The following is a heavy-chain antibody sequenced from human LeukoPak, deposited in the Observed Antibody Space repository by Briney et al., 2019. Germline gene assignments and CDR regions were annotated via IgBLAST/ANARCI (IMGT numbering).Heavy chain of an antibody. CDR2: INPNSGGT. D-gene: IGHD5-24*01. CDR1: GYIFTDYY. Sequence: ASVKVSCKASGYIFTDYYIHWVRQAPGQGLEWMGWINPNSGGTNYAQKFQGRVTMTRDTSISTGYMELSRLRSDDTAVYYCAKAGEILNWFDPWGQGTLVTVSS. V-gene: IGHV1-2*02. J-gene: IGHJ5*02. CDR3: AKAGEILNWFDP.